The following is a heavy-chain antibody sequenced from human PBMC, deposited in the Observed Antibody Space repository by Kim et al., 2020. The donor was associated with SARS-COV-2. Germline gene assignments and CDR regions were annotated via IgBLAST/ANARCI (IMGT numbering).Heavy chain of an antibody. V-gene: IGHV3-30*18. D-gene: IGHD3-10*01. Sequence: GGSLRLSCAASGFTFSSYGMHWVRQAPGKGLEWVAVISYDGSNKYYADSVKGRFTISRDNSKNTLYLQMNSLRAEDTAVYYCAKVRLSRALRDWFDPWG. J-gene: IGHJ5*02. CDR3: AKVRLSRALRDWFDP. CDR2: ISYDGSNK. CDR1: GFTFSSYG.